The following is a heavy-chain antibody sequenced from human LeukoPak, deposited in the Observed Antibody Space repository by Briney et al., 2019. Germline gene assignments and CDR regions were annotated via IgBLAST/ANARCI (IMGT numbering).Heavy chain of an antibody. D-gene: IGHD3-10*01. CDR3: ATGHYGSGSYSFDY. CDR2: FDPEDGET. Sequence: GASVKVSCKVSGYTLTELSMHWVRQAPGKGLEWMGGFDPEDGETIYAQKFQGRVTMTEDTSTDTAYMELSSLRSEDTAVYYCATGHYGSGSYSFDYWGQGTLVTVSS. V-gene: IGHV1-24*01. J-gene: IGHJ4*02. CDR1: GYTLTELS.